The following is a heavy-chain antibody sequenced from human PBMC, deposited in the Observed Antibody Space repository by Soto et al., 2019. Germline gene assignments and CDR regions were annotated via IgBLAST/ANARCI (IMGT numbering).Heavy chain of an antibody. D-gene: IGHD2-2*01. CDR3: AKERMEQYQLLPFFDY. CDR1: GFTFSSYG. J-gene: IGHJ4*02. Sequence: QVQLMESGGGVVQPGRSLRLSCAASGFTFSSYGMHWVRQAPGKGLEWVAVISYDGSNKYYADSVKGRFTISRDNSKNTLYLQMNSLRAEETAIYYCAKERMEQYQLLPFFDYWGQGTLVTVSS. CDR2: ISYDGSNK. V-gene: IGHV3-30*18.